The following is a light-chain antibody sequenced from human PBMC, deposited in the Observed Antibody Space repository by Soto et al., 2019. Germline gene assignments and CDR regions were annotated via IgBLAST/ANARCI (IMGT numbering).Light chain of an antibody. CDR1: SSDVGSYNL. V-gene: IGLV2-23*01. J-gene: IGLJ1*01. Sequence: QSALTQPASVSVSPRQPITISCTGTSSDVGSYNLVSWYQQHPGKAPKLMLYEGSKRPSGVSNRFSGSKSGNTASLTISGLQAEAEADYYCCSYAGTPYVFGTGTKVTVL. CDR3: CSYAGTPYV. CDR2: EGS.